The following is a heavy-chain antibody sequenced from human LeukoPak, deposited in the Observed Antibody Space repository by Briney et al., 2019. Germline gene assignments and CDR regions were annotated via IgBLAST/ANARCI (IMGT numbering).Heavy chain of an antibody. J-gene: IGHJ6*02. CDR1: GYTFSNYG. V-gene: IGHV1-18*01. CDR3: ARDPTYYYGSGSYSYGMDV. CDR2: ISADNGDT. Sequence: GASVKVSFKASGYTFSNYGVSWVRQAPGQGLEWMGWISADNGDTNYAQRFQGRVTMTTDTSTSTAYMELRNLRSDDTAVYYCARDPTYYYGSGSYSYGMDVWGQGTTVTVSS. D-gene: IGHD3-10*01.